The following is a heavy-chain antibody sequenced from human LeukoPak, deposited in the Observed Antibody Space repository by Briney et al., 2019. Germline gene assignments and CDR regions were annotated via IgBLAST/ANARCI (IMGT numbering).Heavy chain of an antibody. CDR2: IYHSGST. D-gene: IGHD6-13*01. CDR3: ARVARPRYSSTEDDAFDI. V-gene: IGHV4-4*02. J-gene: IGHJ3*02. Sequence: SETLSLTCAVSGGSISSSNWWSWVRQPPGKGLEWIGEIYHSGSTNYNPSLNSRVTISVDKSKNQFSLKLSSVTAADTAVYYCARVARPRYSSTEDDAFDIWGQGTMVTVSS. CDR1: GGSISSSNW.